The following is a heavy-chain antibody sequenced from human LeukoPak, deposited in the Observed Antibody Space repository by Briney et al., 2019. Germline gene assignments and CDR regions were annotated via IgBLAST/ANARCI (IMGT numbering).Heavy chain of an antibody. CDR1: GYTFTGYY. J-gene: IGHJ4*02. CDR2: INPNSGGT. Sequence: ASVKVSCXASGYTFTGYYMHWVRLAPGQGLEWMGRINPNSGGTNYAQKFQGRVTMTRDTSISTAYMELSRLRSDDTAVYYCARTPKDYYDSSGYYGYWGQGTLVTVSS. D-gene: IGHD3-22*01. V-gene: IGHV1-2*06. CDR3: ARTPKDYYDSSGYYGY.